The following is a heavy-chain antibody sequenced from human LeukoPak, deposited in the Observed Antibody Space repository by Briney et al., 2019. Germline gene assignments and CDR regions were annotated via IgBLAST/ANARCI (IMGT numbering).Heavy chain of an antibody. D-gene: IGHD3-10*01. Sequence: ASVKVSRKASGYTFTSYGISWVRQAPGQGLEWLGWISAYNGNTNYAQKLQGRVTMTTDTSTSTAYMELRSLRSDDTAVYYCARVEWFGIYYYYMDVWGKGTTVTISS. V-gene: IGHV1-18*01. J-gene: IGHJ6*03. CDR1: GYTFTSYG. CDR3: ARVEWFGIYYYYMDV. CDR2: ISAYNGNT.